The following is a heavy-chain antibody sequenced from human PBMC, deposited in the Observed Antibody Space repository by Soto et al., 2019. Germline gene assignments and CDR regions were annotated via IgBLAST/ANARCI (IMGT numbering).Heavy chain of an antibody. Sequence: EVQLVESGGGLVKPGGSLRLSCAASGFTFSNAWMSWVRQAPGKGLEWGGRIKSKTDGGTTDYAAPVKGRFTISRDDSKNTLYLQMNSLKTEDTAVYYCTTEWAVAGTYAFDIWGQGTMVTVSS. V-gene: IGHV3-15*01. D-gene: IGHD6-19*01. CDR3: TTEWAVAGTYAFDI. J-gene: IGHJ3*02. CDR2: IKSKTDGGTT. CDR1: GFTFSNAW.